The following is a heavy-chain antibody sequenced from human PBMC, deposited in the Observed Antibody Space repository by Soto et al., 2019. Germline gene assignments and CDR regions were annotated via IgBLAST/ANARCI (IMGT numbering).Heavy chain of an antibody. J-gene: IGHJ6*02. V-gene: IGHV1-69*01. CDR3: ASGHTYYYDSSGYPFGMDV. Sequence: QVQLVQSGAEVKKPGSSVKVSCKASGGTFSSYAISWVRQAPGQGLEWMGGLIPIFGTANYAQKFQGRVTITADESTSTAYMELSSLRSEDTAVYYCASGHTYYYDSSGYPFGMDVWGQGTTVTVSS. CDR2: LIPIFGTA. D-gene: IGHD3-22*01. CDR1: GGTFSSYA.